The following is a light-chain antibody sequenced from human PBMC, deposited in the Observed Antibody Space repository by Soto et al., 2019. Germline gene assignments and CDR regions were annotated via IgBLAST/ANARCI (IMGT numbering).Light chain of an antibody. V-gene: IGLV2-14*01. CDR2: EVS. Sequence: QSALTQPASVSGSPGQSITISCTGTSSDVGGYNYVSWYQQHPGKAPKLMIYEVSNRPSGVSNRFSGSKSGNTASLTISGLQAEDEADYYCSSYTSSSTLGVVFGGGTQLTV. CDR3: SSYTSSSTLGVV. CDR1: SSDVGGYNY. J-gene: IGLJ2*01.